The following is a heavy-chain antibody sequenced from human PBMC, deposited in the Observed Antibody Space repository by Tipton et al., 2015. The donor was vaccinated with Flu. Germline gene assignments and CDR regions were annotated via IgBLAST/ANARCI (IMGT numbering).Heavy chain of an antibody. Sequence: TLSLTCTVSGGSISSYYWSWIRQPPGKGLEWIGYIYYSGSTNYNPSLKSRVTISVDTSKNQFSLKLSSVTAADTAVYYCARGDYYGSGSPFWDIWGQGTMVTVSS. CDR1: GGSISSYY. D-gene: IGHD3-10*01. V-gene: IGHV4-59*01. CDR2: IYYSGST. J-gene: IGHJ3*02. CDR3: ARGDYYGSGSPFWDI.